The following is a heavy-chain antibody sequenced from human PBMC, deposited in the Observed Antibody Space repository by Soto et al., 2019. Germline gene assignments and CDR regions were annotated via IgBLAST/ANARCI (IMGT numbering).Heavy chain of an antibody. CDR1: GGTFSSYA. CDR2: IIPIFGTA. J-gene: IGHJ6*02. V-gene: IGHV1-69*01. D-gene: IGHD6-6*01. Sequence: QVQLVQSGAEVKKPGSSVKVSCKASGGTFSSYAISWVRQAPGQGLEWMGGIIPIFGTANYAQKFQGRVTITADESTSTAYMELSSLRSEDTAVYYCARDRWAARFYYYCGMDVWGQGTTVTVSS. CDR3: ARDRWAARFYYYCGMDV.